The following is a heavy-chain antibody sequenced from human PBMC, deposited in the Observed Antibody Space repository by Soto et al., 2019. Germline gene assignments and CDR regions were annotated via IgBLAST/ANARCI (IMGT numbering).Heavy chain of an antibody. CDR2: ISGSGGST. CDR1: GFTFSSYA. J-gene: IGHJ6*03. D-gene: IGHD2-2*01. Sequence: GGSLRLSCAASGFTFSSYAMSWVRQAPGKGLEWVSAISGSGGSTYYADSVKGRFTISRDNSKNTLYLQMNSLRAEDTAVYYCAKGYKGYCSSTSCYGGYSDYYMDVWGKGTTVTVSS. V-gene: IGHV3-23*01. CDR3: AKGYKGYCSSTSCYGGYSDYYMDV.